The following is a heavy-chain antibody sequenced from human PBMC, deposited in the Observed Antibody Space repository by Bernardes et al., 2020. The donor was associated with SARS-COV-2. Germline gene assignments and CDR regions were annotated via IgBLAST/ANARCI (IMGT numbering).Heavy chain of an antibody. Sequence: GGSLRLSCAASGFIFSSYAMNWVRQAPGKGLEWVSGISGSGGSPYYADSVKGRFTISRDNSKNTLFLQMNSLRAEDTAVYYCATYDSTGYYYGAWGQGTLVTVSS. J-gene: IGHJ5*02. CDR1: GFIFSSYA. CDR2: ISGSGGSP. CDR3: ATYDSTGYYYGA. D-gene: IGHD3-22*01. V-gene: IGHV3-23*01.